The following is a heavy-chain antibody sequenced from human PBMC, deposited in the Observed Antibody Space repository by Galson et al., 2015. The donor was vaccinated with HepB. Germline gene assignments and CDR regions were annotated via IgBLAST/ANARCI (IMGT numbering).Heavy chain of an antibody. D-gene: IGHD3-16*01. CDR1: GYTFTSYD. CDR2: MNPKRGDT. Sequence: SVKVSCTASGYTFTSYDINWVRQAPGQGLEWVGWMNPKRGDTGYAQKFQGRVTMTRDTSISTAYMELSSLISEDTAVYYCARNPAYTGWFDPWGQGTLVTVSS. V-gene: IGHV1-8*01. CDR3: ARNPAYTGWFDP. J-gene: IGHJ5*02.